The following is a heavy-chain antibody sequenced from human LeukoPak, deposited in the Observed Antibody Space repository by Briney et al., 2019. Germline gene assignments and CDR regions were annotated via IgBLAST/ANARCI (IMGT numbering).Heavy chain of an antibody. V-gene: IGHV4-4*02. CDR2: ISHTGSA. CDR3: ARGTTGYCSGGSCYNYYYYGMDV. Sequence: SGTLSLTYAVSGASIDSNYWWSWVRQSPGKGLEWIGEISHTGSAHYNPSLESRVTILRDKSKNQFSLMLRSVTTADTAVYYCARGTTGYCSGGSCYNYYYYGMDVWGQGTTVTVSS. J-gene: IGHJ6*02. D-gene: IGHD2-15*01. CDR1: GASIDSNYW.